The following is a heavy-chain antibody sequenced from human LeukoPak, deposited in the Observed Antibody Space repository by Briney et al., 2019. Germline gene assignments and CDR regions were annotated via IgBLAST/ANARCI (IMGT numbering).Heavy chain of an antibody. CDR1: GYTFTSYG. CDR3: ARAIQYYDSSGPVGY. CDR2: ISAYNGNT. Sequence: ASVKVSCKASGYTFTSYGISWVRQAPGQGLEWMGWISAYNGNTNYAQKLQGRVTMTTDTSTSTAYMELRSLRSDDTAVYYCARAIQYYDSSGPVGYWGQGTLVTVSS. V-gene: IGHV1-18*01. D-gene: IGHD3-22*01. J-gene: IGHJ4*02.